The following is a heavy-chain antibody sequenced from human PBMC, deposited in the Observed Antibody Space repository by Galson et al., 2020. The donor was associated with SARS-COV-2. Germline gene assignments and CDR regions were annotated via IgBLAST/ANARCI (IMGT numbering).Heavy chain of an antibody. CDR1: GFTFSSYG. CDR3: AKGRLGMDV. J-gene: IGHJ6*02. CDR2: IWYDGSNK. Sequence: GGSLRLSCAASGFTFSSYGMHWVRQAPGKGLEWVAVIWYDGSNKYYADSVKGRFTISRDNSKNTLYLQMNSLRAEDTAVYYCAKGRLGMDVWGQGTTVTVSS. V-gene: IGHV3-33*06.